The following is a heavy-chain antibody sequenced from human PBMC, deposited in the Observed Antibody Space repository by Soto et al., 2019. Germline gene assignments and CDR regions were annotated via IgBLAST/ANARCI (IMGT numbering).Heavy chain of an antibody. CDR1: GGSFSGYY. CDR3: AREMGSSWFGYYYYYGMDV. J-gene: IGHJ6*02. Sequence: PSETLSLTCAVYGGSFSGYYWSWIRQPPGKGLEWIREINHSGSTNYNPSLKCRVTISVDTSKNQFSLKLSSVTAADTAVYYCAREMGSSWFGYYYYYGMDVWGQGTTVTVSS. V-gene: IGHV4-34*01. D-gene: IGHD6-13*01. CDR2: INHSGST.